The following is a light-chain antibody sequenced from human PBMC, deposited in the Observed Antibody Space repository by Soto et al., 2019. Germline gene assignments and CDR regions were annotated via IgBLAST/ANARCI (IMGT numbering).Light chain of an antibody. CDR2: GAS. Sequence: ETVMTHSPATLSVSPWERATLSCWASQSVSSKLAWYQQKPGQAPRLLIYGASTRATGIPARFSGSGSGTEFTLTISSLQSEDFAVYYCQQYNNWPPITFGQGTRLEIK. V-gene: IGKV3D-15*01. CDR3: QQYNNWPPIT. CDR1: QSVSSK. J-gene: IGKJ5*01.